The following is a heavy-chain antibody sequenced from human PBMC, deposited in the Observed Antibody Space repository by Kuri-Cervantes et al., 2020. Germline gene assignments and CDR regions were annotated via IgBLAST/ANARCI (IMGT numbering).Heavy chain of an antibody. J-gene: IGHJ5*02. V-gene: IGHV1-69*06. D-gene: IGHD1-26*01. CDR2: INLSFGTV. CDR1: GGTFSNFV. Sequence: SVKVSCKASGGTFSNFVLSWVRQAPGKGLDWMGGINLSFGTVNYAQKFRGRVTISADKSATTAYMELSGLRSEDTAVYYCARDVGAKGTWGQGTLVTDSS. CDR3: ARDVGAKGT.